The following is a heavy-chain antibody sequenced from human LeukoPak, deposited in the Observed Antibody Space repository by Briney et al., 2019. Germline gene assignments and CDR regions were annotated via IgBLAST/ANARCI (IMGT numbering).Heavy chain of an antibody. CDR2: ISGDGGST. CDR1: GFTFDDYA. CDR3: GKDRVDSGYDYADY. J-gene: IGHJ4*02. D-gene: IGHD5-12*01. Sequence: GGSLRLSCAASGFTFDDYAMHWVRQAPGKGLEWVSLISGDGGSTYYADSVKGRFTISRDNSKNSLYLQMNSLRTEDTALYYCGKDRVDSGYDYADYWGQGTLVTVSS. V-gene: IGHV3-43*02.